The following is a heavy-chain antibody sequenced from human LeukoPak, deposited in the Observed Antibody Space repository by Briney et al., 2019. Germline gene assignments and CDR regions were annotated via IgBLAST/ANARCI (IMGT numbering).Heavy chain of an antibody. J-gene: IGHJ4*02. D-gene: IGHD4-17*01. CDR3: ARDSGLTTVTTYWDN. Sequence: GGSLRLSCAASGFTFSSYSMSWVREAPGKGLEWVSSITTSSTYISYADSVKGRFTISRDNAKNSLYLQMNSLRAEDTAVYYCARDSGLTTVTTYWDNWGQGTLVTVSS. CDR1: GFTFSSYS. CDR2: ITTSSTYI. V-gene: IGHV3-21*01.